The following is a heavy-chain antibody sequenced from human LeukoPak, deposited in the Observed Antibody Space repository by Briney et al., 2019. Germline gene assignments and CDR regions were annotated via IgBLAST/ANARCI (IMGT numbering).Heavy chain of an antibody. Sequence: GVSLTLSCAASGFTFSSYGMHWVRQAPGKGLEWVAFIRYDGSNTYYVDSVKGRFTISSDNSKNTLYLQMNSLRAEDTAVYYCAKDGIASTGPYHFDYWGEGTLVTVSS. V-gene: IGHV3-30*02. CDR3: AKDGIASTGPYHFDY. CDR2: IRYDGSNT. CDR1: GFTFSSYG. D-gene: IGHD6-13*01. J-gene: IGHJ4*02.